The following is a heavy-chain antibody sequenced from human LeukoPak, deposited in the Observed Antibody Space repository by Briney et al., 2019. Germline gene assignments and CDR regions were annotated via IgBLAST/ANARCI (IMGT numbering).Heavy chain of an antibody. CDR1: GGSISSYY. V-gene: IGHV4-59*01. CDR3: TRVAPRGYSDY. J-gene: IGHJ4*02. Sequence: PSETLSLTCTVSGGSISSYYWSWIRQPPGKGLDWIGYIYYSGSTNYNPSLTSRLTISVDTSKNQFSLRLSSVTAADTAVYYCTRVAPRGYSDYWGQGTLVTVSS. CDR2: IYYSGST.